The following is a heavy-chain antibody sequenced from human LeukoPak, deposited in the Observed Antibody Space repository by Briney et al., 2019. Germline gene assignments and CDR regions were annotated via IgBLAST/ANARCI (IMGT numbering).Heavy chain of an antibody. CDR1: GGSISNSY. D-gene: IGHD1-1*01. Sequence: SETLSLTCTVSGGSISNSYWSWIRQPPGKGLEWIGYIYCSGITNYNPSLKSRVTISVDTPKNQFSLKLSSVTAADTAVYYCARLRDLYNIFDYWGQGTLVTVSS. CDR2: IYCSGIT. J-gene: IGHJ4*02. CDR3: ARLRDLYNIFDY. V-gene: IGHV4-59*12.